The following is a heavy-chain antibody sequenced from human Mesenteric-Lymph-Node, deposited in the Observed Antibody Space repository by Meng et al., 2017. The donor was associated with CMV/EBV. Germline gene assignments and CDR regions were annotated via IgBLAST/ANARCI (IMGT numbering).Heavy chain of an antibody. CDR3: ARLGADYSTGPDY. CDR1: GYTFTSFG. Sequence: ASVKVSCKASGYTFTSFGINWVRQAPGQGLEWMGWINPNSGGTNYAQKFQGRVTMTRDTSISTAYMELSSLRSDDTAVYYCARLGADYSTGPDYWGQGTLVTVSS. CDR2: INPNSGGT. V-gene: IGHV1-2*02. D-gene: IGHD4-11*01. J-gene: IGHJ4*02.